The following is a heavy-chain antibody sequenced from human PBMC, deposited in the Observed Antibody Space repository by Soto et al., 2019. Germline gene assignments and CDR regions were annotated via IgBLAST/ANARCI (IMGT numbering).Heavy chain of an antibody. CDR2: ISGSGGST. CDR3: AKDLLGKYYYYYGMDV. V-gene: IGHV3-23*01. CDR1: CFLFSSYA. J-gene: IGHJ6*02. Sequence: GGSLSLPCSASCFLFSSYAMGWVRQAPGKGRDGVSAISGSGGSTYYADSVKGRFTISRDNSKNTLYLQMNSLRAEDTAVYYCAKDLLGKYYYYYGMDVWGQGTTVTVSS.